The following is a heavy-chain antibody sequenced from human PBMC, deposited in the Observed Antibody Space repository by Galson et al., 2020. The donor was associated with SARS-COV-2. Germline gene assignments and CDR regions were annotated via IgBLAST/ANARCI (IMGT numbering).Heavy chain of an antibody. Sequence: SQALETLSLTCAVYGGSFSGYYWSWIRQPPGKGLEWIGEINHSGSTNYNPSLKSRVTISVYTSKNQFSLKLSSVTAADTAVYYCALSSDQLLLGAFDIWGQGTMVTVSS. D-gene: IGHD2-2*01. CDR2: INHSGST. CDR3: ALSSDQLLLGAFDI. J-gene: IGHJ3*02. V-gene: IGHV4-34*01. CDR1: GGSFSGYY.